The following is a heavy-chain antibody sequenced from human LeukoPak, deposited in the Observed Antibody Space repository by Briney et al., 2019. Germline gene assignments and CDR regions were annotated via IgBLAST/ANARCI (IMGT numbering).Heavy chain of an antibody. J-gene: IGHJ4*02. Sequence: GGSLRLSCAASGFTFSSYEMNWVRQAPGKGLEWVSYISGSGSTIYYADSVKGRFTISRDNAKNSLYLQMNSLRAEDTAVYYCARTMVRGGAFDYWGQGTLVTVSS. D-gene: IGHD3-10*01. CDR2: ISGSGSTI. CDR1: GFTFSSYE. V-gene: IGHV3-48*03. CDR3: ARTMVRGGAFDY.